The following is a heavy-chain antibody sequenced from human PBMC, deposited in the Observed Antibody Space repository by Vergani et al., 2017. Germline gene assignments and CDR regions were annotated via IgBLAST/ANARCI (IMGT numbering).Heavy chain of an antibody. V-gene: IGHV5-51*01. CDR1: GYSFTNYW. CDR3: ARRLGYSGFDC. Sequence: EVQMVQSGAEVKKPGESLKISCKGSGYSFTNYWIGWVRQMPGKGLEWMGVIFPGDSDTKYGPSFQGQVSISVNKSINTAYLQWSRLRASDTAMYYCARRLGYSGFDCWGQGTLVIVSS. CDR2: IFPGDSDT. D-gene: IGHD5-12*01. J-gene: IGHJ4*02.